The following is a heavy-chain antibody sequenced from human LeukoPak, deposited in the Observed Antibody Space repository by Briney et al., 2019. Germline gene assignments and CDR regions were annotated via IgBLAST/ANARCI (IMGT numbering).Heavy chain of an antibody. CDR1: GGSISSTNW. CDR2: VHLSGRT. Sequence: PSGTLSLTCGVSGGSISSTNWWTWVRQPPGEGLEWIGEVHLSGRTNYNPSLESRVTMSVDMSENHISLKLTSVAAADTAVYYCAREGGPYRPLDYSGQGTLVTVSS. V-gene: IGHV4-4*02. J-gene: IGHJ4*02. CDR3: AREGGPYRPLDY.